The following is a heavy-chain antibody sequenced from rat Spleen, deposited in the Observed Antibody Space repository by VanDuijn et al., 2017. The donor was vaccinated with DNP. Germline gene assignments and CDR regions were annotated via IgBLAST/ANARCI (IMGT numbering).Heavy chain of an antibody. CDR1: GFTFNNYW. CDR3: VRSIANIRGYVMEG. V-gene: IGHV5-31*01. Sequence: EVQLVESGGGLVQPGRSLKVSCVASGFTFNNYWMTWIRQAPGKGLEWVASITGIGGSAYYSDSVRGRFTISRDNSKSTLYLQMNSLRFEDTATYFCVRSIANIRGYVMEGWGQGASVTVSS. J-gene: IGHJ4*01. D-gene: IGHD1-2*01. CDR2: ITGIGGSA.